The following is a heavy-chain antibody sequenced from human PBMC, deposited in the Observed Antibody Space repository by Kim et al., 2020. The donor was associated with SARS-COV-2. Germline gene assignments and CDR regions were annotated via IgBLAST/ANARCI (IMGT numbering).Heavy chain of an antibody. CDR3: SREGLEDTWWFDPWGHSTSLKRRVTISVYTSKRQYAQKRSSVTVAGTAVYYCAREGLERTGWFDP. CDR1: GGSISSYY. Sequence: SETLSLTCTVSGGSISSYYWSWIRQPPGKGLVWIGYIYYSGSTNYNPSLKSRVTTSVDTSKNQIPLKLSSVPAADTAAYYCSREGLEDTWWFDPWGHSTSLKRRVTISVYTSKRQYAQKRSSVTVAGTAVYYCAREGLERTGWFDPWGQGTLVTVSS. J-gene: IGHJ5*02. CDR2: IYYSGST. V-gene: IGHV4-59*01. D-gene: IGHD2-8*02.